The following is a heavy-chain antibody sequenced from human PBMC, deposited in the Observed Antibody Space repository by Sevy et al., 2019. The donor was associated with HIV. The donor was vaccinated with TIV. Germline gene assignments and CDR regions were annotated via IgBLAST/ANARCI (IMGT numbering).Heavy chain of an antibody. CDR3: AREQSYAAFDI. Sequence: GGSLRLSCAASGFTFSNYWMSWVRQAPGKGLEGVANIKQDGSEKYYVDSVKGRFTISRDNAKNSLYLQMNSLRAEDTAVYYCAREQSYAAFDIWGQGTMVTVSS. CDR1: GFTFSNYW. D-gene: IGHD2-2*01. J-gene: IGHJ3*02. CDR2: IKQDGSEK. V-gene: IGHV3-7*01.